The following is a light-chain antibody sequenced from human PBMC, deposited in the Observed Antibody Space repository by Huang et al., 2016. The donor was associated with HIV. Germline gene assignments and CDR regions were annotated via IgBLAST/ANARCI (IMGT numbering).Light chain of an antibody. Sequence: DIQMTQSPSSLSASVGDRVTITCRASQDIANYLAWFQQKSGQAPKPLIFAAASLQSGVSSNVSGSRSGADFTLTISSLQPEDFATYYCQQYNNYPYTFGQGTRLDIK. CDR3: QQYNNYPYT. CDR1: QDIANY. J-gene: IGKJ5*01. V-gene: IGKV1-16*02. CDR2: AAA.